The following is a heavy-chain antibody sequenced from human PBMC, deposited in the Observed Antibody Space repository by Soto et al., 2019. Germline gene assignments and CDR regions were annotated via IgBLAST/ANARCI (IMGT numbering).Heavy chain of an antibody. J-gene: IGHJ6*02. CDR3: AKDSARRGNYYGMDV. D-gene: IGHD3-10*01. V-gene: IGHV3-23*01. CDR1: GFTFSSYA. CDR2: ISGSGGST. Sequence: GSLRLSCAASGFTFSSYAMSWVRQAPGKGLEWVSAISGSGGSTYYADSVKGRFTISRDNSKNTLYLQMNSLRAEDTAVYYCAKDSARRGNYYGMDVWGQGTTVTVSS.